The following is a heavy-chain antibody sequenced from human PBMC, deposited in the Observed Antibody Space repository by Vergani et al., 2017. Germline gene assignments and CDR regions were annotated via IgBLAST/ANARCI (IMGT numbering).Heavy chain of an antibody. CDR2: IYYSGST. CDR1: GGTISSGDYY. Sequence: QVQLQESGPGLVKPSQTLSLTCTVSGGTISSGDYYWSWIRQPPGKGLEWIGYIYYSGSTYYNPSLKSRVTRSVDTSKNQFSLKLSSVTAADAAVYYCARGPLGYYGMDVWGQGTTVTVSS. V-gene: IGHV4-30-4*08. CDR3: ARGPLGYYGMDV. D-gene: IGHD7-27*01. J-gene: IGHJ6*02.